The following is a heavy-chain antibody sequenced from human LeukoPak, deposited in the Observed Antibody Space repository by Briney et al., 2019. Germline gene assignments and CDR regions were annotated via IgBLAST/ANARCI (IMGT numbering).Heavy chain of an antibody. CDR2: IYHSGST. CDR3: ARGTNYNWDS. J-gene: IGHJ4*02. CDR1: GYSIISDYF. D-gene: IGHD1-20*01. V-gene: IGHV4-38-2*02. Sequence: SETLSLTCTVSGYSIISDYFWGWIRQPPGKGLEWIGTIYHSGSTYYSPSLKSRVTVSADMSKNQFSLSLTSVTAADTAVYYCARGTNYNWDSWGQGILVTVSS.